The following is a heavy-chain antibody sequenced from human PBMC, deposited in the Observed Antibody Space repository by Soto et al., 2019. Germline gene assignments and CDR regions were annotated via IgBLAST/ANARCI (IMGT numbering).Heavy chain of an antibody. D-gene: IGHD6-19*01. CDR3: AKDTAVEKLLGTYDYAGRSL. J-gene: IGHJ6*02. CDR2: ISYYGSNK. V-gene: IGHV3-30*18. Sequence: QAPGKGLEWVAVISYYGSNKYYADSVKGRFTISRDNSKNTLYLQMNSLRAEDTAVYYCAKDTAVEKLLGTYDYAGRSLWGRGTTLTVSS.